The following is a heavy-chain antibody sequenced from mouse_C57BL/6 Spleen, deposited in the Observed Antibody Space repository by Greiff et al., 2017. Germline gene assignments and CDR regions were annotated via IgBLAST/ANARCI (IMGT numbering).Heavy chain of an antibody. CDR3: ARGSTTEDYAMDY. J-gene: IGHJ4*01. Sequence: QVQLQQSGPELVKPGASVKISCKASGYAFSSYWMNWVKQRPGKGLEWIGRIYPGDGDTNYNGKFKGKATLTADKSSSTAYMQLSSLTSEDSAVYFCARGSTTEDYAMDYWGQGTSVTVSS. CDR1: GYAFSSYW. CDR2: IYPGDGDT. V-gene: IGHV1-82*01. D-gene: IGHD1-1*01.